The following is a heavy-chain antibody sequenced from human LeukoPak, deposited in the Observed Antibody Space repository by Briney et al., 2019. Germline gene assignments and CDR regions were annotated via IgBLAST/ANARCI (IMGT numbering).Heavy chain of an antibody. D-gene: IGHD3-3*01. CDR3: ARVGKDDFWSGYSTWFDP. J-gene: IGHJ5*02. Sequence: SETLSLTCTVSGGSISSGGYYWSWIRQHPGKGLEWIGYIYYSGSTYYNPSLKSRVTISVDTSKNQFSLKLSSVTAADTAVYYCARVGKDDFWSGYSTWFDPRGQGTLVTVSS. CDR2: IYYSGST. CDR1: GGSISSGGYY. V-gene: IGHV4-31*03.